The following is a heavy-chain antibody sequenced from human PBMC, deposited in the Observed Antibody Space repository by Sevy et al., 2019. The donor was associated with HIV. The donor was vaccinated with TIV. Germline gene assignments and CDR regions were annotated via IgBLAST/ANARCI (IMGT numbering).Heavy chain of an antibody. Sequence: GGSLRLSCTASGFTFGDYAMNWFRQAPGKGLEWVGFIRRKAYGGTTEYAASVKGRFTISRDDSKNIAYLQMNSMKIEDTALYYCRTMTTGRWFDPWGQGTLVTVSS. CDR2: IRRKAYGGTT. D-gene: IGHD4-17*01. CDR1: GFTFGDYA. V-gene: IGHV3-49*03. CDR3: RTMTTGRWFDP. J-gene: IGHJ5*02.